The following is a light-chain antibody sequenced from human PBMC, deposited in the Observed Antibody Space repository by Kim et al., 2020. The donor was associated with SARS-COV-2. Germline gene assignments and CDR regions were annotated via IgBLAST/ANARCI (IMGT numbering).Light chain of an antibody. CDR2: AAS. CDR1: QSINIY. CDR3: QQTYSAPPT. Sequence: DIEMTQSPSSLSASVGDRVTITCRASQSINIYLNWYQQKPGKAPNLLIYAASNLQNEVSSRFSGSGSGTGFTLTISSLQPEDFATYYCQQTYSAPPTFGQGTKVDIK. J-gene: IGKJ1*01. V-gene: IGKV1-39*01.